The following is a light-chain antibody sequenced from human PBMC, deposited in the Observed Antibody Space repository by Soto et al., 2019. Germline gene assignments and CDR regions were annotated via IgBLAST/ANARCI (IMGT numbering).Light chain of an antibody. J-gene: IGKJ1*01. CDR3: QQHNSYPWT. V-gene: IGKV1-5*03. CDR1: QTIISW. Sequence: IQPSTHLFAAVGPIFNLPCRASQTIISWLAWYQQKPGKAPTVLIYEASNLESGVPSRFSGSESGTEFTLTISSLQPDDFATYYCQQHNSYPWTFGQGTKVDIK. CDR2: EAS.